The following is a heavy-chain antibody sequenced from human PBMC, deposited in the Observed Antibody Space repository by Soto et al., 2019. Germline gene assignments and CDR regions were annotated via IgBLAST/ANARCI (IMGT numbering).Heavy chain of an antibody. D-gene: IGHD1-26*01. CDR2: IIPIFGTA. J-gene: IGHJ6*04. Sequence: SVKVSCKASGCTFSSYAISWVRQAPGQGLEWMGGIIPIFGTANYAQKFQGRVTITADESTSTAYMELSSLRSEDTAVYYCARATTEISYYCGMDVWGKGTTVTVGS. V-gene: IGHV1-69*13. CDR1: GCTFSSYA. CDR3: ARATTEISYYCGMDV.